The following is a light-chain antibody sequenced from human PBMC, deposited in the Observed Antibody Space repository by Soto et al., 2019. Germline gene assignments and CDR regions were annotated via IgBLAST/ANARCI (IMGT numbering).Light chain of an antibody. J-gene: IGLJ1*01. CDR2: NVY. CDR1: SSDVGAYNF. Sequence: QSALTQPASVSGSPGQSITISCTGTSSDVGAYNFVSWHQQHPGKAPKLMIYNVYDRPSGISYRFSGSKSGNTASLTISGLKGEHEDDYYCSAYTVSRTYVFGTGTKVTAL. CDR3: SAYTVSRTYV. V-gene: IGLV2-14*03.